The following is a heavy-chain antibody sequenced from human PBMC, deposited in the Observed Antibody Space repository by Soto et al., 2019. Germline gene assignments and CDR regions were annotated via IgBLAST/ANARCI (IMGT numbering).Heavy chain of an antibody. J-gene: IGHJ6*02. V-gene: IGHV3-7*01. CDR2: IKQDGSEK. Sequence: EVQLVESGGGLVQPGGSLRLSCAASGFTFSSYWMSWVRQAPVKGLEWVGNIKQDGSEKNYVDFMEGRFTISRDNAENSWYLQMNSLRAEDTAVYCCARVASAGRGWDVWGQGTTVVVSS. CDR3: ARVASAGRGWDV. CDR1: GFTFSSYW. D-gene: IGHD6-13*01.